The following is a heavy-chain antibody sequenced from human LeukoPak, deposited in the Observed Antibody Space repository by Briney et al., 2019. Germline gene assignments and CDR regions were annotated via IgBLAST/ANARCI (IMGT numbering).Heavy chain of an antibody. V-gene: IGHV4-4*07. Sequence: SETLSLTCTVSGASITNYYWNWIRQPAGKGLEWLGRIYTSGGTNYNPSLKTRVTMSVDTSKNHFSLKLNSVTAADTAVFYCARSIVARPNYYYYLDVWGKGITVTVSS. CDR1: GASITNYY. D-gene: IGHD6-6*01. CDR2: IYTSGGT. J-gene: IGHJ6*03. CDR3: ARSIVARPNYYYYLDV.